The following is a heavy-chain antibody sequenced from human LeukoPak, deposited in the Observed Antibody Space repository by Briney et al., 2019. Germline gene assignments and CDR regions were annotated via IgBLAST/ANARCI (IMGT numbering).Heavy chain of an antibody. J-gene: IGHJ5*02. CDR3: AALPYYCSSTSCYSRWGFDP. V-gene: IGHV1-69*05. CDR2: IIPIFGTA. CDR1: GGTFSSYA. D-gene: IGHD2-2*02. Sequence: SVKVSCKASGGTFSSYAISWVRQAPGQGLEWMGGIIPIFGTANYAQKFQGRVTITTDESTSTAYMELSSLRSEDTAVYYCAALPYYCSSTSCYSRWGFDPWGQGTLVTVSS.